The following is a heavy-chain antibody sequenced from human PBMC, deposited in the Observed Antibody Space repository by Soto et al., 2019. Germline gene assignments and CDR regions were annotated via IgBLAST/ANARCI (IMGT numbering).Heavy chain of an antibody. CDR1: GFIFNNYG. V-gene: IGHV3-33*01. J-gene: IGHJ4*01. CDR3: ASAGQQLVWYFDY. D-gene: IGHD6-13*01. CDR2: IWYDGSKK. Sequence: PGGSLRLSCAASGFIFNNYGIHWVRQAPGKGLEWVAVIWYDGSKKYYADSVKGRFTISRDSSKNTVDLEMNGLRVEDTAVYHCASAGQQLVWYFDYWGHGTLVTVSA.